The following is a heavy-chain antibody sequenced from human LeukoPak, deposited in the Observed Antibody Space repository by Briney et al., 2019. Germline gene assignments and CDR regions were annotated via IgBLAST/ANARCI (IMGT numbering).Heavy chain of an antibody. CDR2: INSDGSST. J-gene: IGHJ4*02. CDR1: GLTFSRYW. D-gene: IGHD3-16*02. Sequence: GGSLRLSCAASGLTFSRYWMHWVRQPPGKGLVWVSRINSDGSSTSYADSVKGRFTISRDNAKNTLYLQMTNLRAEDTAVYYCTRDRSYRPEDWGQGTLVTVSS. CDR3: TRDRSYRPED. V-gene: IGHV3-74*01.